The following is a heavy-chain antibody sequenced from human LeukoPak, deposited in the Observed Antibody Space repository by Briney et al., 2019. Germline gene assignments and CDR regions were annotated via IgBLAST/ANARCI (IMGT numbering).Heavy chain of an antibody. V-gene: IGHV4-34*01. CDR2: INHSGST. D-gene: IGHD1-26*01. Sequence: PSETLSLTCAVYGGSFSGYYWSWVRQPPGKGLEGIGEINHSGSTNYNPSLKSRVTISVDTCKNQFSLKLSSVPAADTAVYYCARGVAISTADYWGQGTLVTVSS. CDR3: ARGVAISTADY. CDR1: GGSFSGYY. J-gene: IGHJ4*02.